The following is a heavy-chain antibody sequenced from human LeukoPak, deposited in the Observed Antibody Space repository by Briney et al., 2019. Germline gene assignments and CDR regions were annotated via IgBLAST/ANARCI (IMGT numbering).Heavy chain of an antibody. J-gene: IGHJ4*02. Sequence: VASVKVSCKASGYTFTSYGISWVRQAPGQGLEWMGWISAYNGNTNYAQKLQGRVTMTTDTSTSTAYMELRSLRSDDTAVYYCAISYSGSYPMMFDYRGQGTLVTVSS. V-gene: IGHV1-18*01. CDR3: AISYSGSYPMMFDY. CDR1: GYTFTSYG. CDR2: ISAYNGNT. D-gene: IGHD1-26*01.